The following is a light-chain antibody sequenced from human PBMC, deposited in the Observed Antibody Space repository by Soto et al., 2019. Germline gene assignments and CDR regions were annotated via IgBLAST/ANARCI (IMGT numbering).Light chain of an antibody. V-gene: IGKV3D-20*02. CDR2: DAS. CDR3: QQRSNWPIT. J-gene: IGKJ5*01. CDR1: HFVSSRS. Sequence: EIVLTQSPGPLSLSPGESATLLCRASHFVSSRSLAWYQQKPGQAPSLLIYDASNRATGIPARFSGSGSGTDFTLTISSLEPEDFAVYYCQQRSNWPITFGQGTRLE.